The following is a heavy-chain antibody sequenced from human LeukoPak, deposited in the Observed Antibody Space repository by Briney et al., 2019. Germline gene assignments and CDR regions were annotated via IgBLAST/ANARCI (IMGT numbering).Heavy chain of an antibody. CDR2: IYTSGST. V-gene: IGHV4-4*07. Sequence: SETLSLTCTVSGGSISSYYWSWIRQPAGKGLEWIGRIYTSGSTNYNPSLKSRVTMSVDTSKNQFPLKLSSVTAADTAVYYCAREGGTYDILTGYYRVYYYMDVWGKGTTVTVSS. D-gene: IGHD3-9*01. CDR1: GGSISSYY. CDR3: AREGGTYDILTGYYRVYYYMDV. J-gene: IGHJ6*03.